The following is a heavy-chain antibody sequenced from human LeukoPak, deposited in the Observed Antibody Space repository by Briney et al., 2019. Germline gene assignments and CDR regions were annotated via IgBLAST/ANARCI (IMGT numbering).Heavy chain of an antibody. D-gene: IGHD1-26*01. J-gene: IGHJ3*01. CDR1: GFTFGSYW. CDR2: IDQGGSLR. CDR3: VRDKGGRSGAIYYDAFDV. Sequence: GGSLRLSCAASGFTFGSYWMTWVRQAPGKGLEWVANIDQGGSLRYYVVSLKGRFTISRDNAKNSMYLQMNSLRAEDTAVYYCVRDKGGRSGAIYYDAFDVWGQGTKVTVSS. V-gene: IGHV3-7*01.